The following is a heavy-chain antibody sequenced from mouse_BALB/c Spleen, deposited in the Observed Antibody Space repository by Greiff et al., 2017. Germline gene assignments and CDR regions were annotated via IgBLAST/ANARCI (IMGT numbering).Heavy chain of an antibody. CDR1: GFNIKDTY. D-gene: IGHD1-2*01. V-gene: IGHV14-3*02. Sequence: VQLQQSGAELVKPGASVKLSCTASGFNIKDTYMHWVKQRPEQGLEWIGRIDPANGNTNYDPKFQGKATITADTSSNTAYLQLSSLTSEDTAVYDCARDYGYVYAMDYWGQGTSVTVSS. J-gene: IGHJ4*01. CDR3: ARDYGYVYAMDY. CDR2: IDPANGNT.